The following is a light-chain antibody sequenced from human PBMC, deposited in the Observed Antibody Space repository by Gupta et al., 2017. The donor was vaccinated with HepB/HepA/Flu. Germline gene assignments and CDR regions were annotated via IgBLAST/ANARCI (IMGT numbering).Light chain of an antibody. CDR3: KKYSISS. CDR1: QSVLYSSNNKNY. V-gene: IGKV4-1*01. Sequence: DIVMTQSPDSLAVSLGERATINCKSSQSVLYSSNNKNYLDWNQQKPGQPPKLLIYWASTRESGVRDGFSGRGSGTDFTLTSRRQQAEDVDVYYYKKYSISSFGQGTKVEIK. J-gene: IGKJ1*01. CDR2: WAS.